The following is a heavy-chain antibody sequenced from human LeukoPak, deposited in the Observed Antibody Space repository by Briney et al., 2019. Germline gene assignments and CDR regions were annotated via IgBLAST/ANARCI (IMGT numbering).Heavy chain of an antibody. V-gene: IGHV4-59*12. J-gene: IGHJ4*02. CDR1: GGSISTYY. D-gene: IGHD3-3*01. CDR3: ARTWSGYFDY. Sequence: LETLSLTCTVSGGSISTYYWSWIRQPPGKGLEWIGYIYNSGSTNYNPSLKSRVTISVDTSKNQFSLKLSSVTAADTAVYYCARTWSGYFDYWGQGTLVTVSS. CDR2: IYNSGST.